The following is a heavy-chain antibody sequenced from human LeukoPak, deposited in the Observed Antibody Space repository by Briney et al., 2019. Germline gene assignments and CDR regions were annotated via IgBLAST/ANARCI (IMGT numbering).Heavy chain of an antibody. D-gene: IGHD5-24*01. CDR2: IYSGGST. Sequence: GGSLRLSCAASGFTVSSNYMSWVRQAPGKGPEWVSVIYSGGSTYYADSVKGRFTISRDNSKNTLYLQMNSLRAEDTAVYYCARDPTRVEMATNWGQGTLVTVSS. CDR3: ARDPTRVEMATN. J-gene: IGHJ4*02. V-gene: IGHV3-53*01. CDR1: GFTVSSNY.